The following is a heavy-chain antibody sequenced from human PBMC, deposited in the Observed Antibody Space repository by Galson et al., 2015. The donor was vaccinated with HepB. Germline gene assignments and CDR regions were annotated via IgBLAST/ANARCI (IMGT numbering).Heavy chain of an antibody. D-gene: IGHD2-2*01. J-gene: IGHJ5*02. CDR2: IIPIFGTA. V-gene: IGHV1-69*13. Sequence: SVKVSCKASGGTFSSYAISWVRQAPGQGLEWMGGIIPIFGTANYAQKFQGRVTITADESTSTAYMELSSLRSEDTAVYYCARARANIVVVPAGYNWFDPWGQGTLVTVSS. CDR3: ARARANIVVVPAGYNWFDP. CDR1: GGTFSSYA.